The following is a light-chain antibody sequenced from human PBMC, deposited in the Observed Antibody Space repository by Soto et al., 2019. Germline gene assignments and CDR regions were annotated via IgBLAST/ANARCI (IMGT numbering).Light chain of an antibody. CDR1: QSINNY. J-gene: IGKJ3*01. V-gene: IGKV1-39*01. Sequence: DIQLTQSPSSLSASVGDRVTITCRTSQSINNYLNWYQHIPGKAPRLLIYATSTLQRGVPPRFRGGGSGTLFTLTISSLQPEDFATYSCQQSYRTPFTFGPGTTADIK. CDR2: ATS. CDR3: QQSYRTPFT.